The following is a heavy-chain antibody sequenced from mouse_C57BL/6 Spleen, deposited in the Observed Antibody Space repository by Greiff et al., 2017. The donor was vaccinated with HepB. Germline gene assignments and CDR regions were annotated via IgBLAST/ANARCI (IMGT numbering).Heavy chain of an antibody. CDR1: GYTFTSYW. CDR2: IHPNSGST. V-gene: IGHV1-64*01. D-gene: IGHD1-1*01. CDR3: AREESYYYGSRGYAMDY. J-gene: IGHJ4*01. Sequence: QVHVKQPGAELVKPGASVKLSCKASGYTFTSYWMHWVKQRPGQGLEWIGMIHPNSGSTNYNEKFKSKATLTVDKSSSTAYMQLSSLTSEDSAVYYCAREESYYYGSRGYAMDYWGQGTSVTVSS.